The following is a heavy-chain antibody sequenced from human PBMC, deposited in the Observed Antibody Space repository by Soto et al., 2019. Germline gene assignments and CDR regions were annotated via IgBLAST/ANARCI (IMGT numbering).Heavy chain of an antibody. D-gene: IGHD3-16*01. CDR1: GDSVSSNSSA. CDR2: TYYRSKWYN. J-gene: IGHJ6*02. CDR3: ARGTRRGILRWNCYYGMDV. Sequence: SQTLSLTFAISGDSVSSNSSAWNWIRQSPSRVLEWLGRTYYRSKWYNDYAVSVKSRITINTDTSKNQFSLQLNSVTPEDTAVYYCARGTRRGILRWNCYYGMDVWGQGTTVTVS. V-gene: IGHV6-1*01.